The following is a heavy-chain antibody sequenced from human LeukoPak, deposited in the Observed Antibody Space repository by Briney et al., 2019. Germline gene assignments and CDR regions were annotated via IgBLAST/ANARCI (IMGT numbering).Heavy chain of an antibody. CDR3: AGERDYYGSGSYSFDP. CDR2: INHSGST. CDR1: GGSFSGYY. Sequence: PSETLSLTCAVYGGSFSGYYWSWIRQPPGKGLEWIGEINHSGSTNYNPSLKSRVTISVDTSKNQFSLKLSSVTAADTAVYYCAGERDYYGSGSYSFDPWGQGTLVTVSS. V-gene: IGHV4-34*01. D-gene: IGHD3-10*01. J-gene: IGHJ5*02.